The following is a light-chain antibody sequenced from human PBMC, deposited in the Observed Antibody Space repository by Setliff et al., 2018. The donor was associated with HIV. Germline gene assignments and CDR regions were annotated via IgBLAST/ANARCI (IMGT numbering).Light chain of an antibody. CDR3: CSYAGIYTV. V-gene: IGLV2-11*01. J-gene: IGLJ1*01. CDR1: SSDVGGHNY. Sequence: QSALTQPRSVSGSPGQSVTISCTGTSSDVGGHNYVSWYQQYPGKAPKLIIYDVTERPSGIPNRFSASKSGNTASLTISGLQAEDEADYYCCSYAGIYTVFGTGTKATVL. CDR2: DVT.